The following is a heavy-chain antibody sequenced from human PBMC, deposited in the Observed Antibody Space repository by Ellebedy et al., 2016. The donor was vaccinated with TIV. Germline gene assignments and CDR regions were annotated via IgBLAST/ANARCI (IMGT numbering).Heavy chain of an antibody. Sequence: AASVKVSCKASGYTFSDYYIDWVRQAPGQGLEWMGWINPNSGNTNYAQKFQGRVTMTRDTSISTAYMELIGLTSDDTAVYYCARVWDYYGSGSYLGWLDPWGQGSLVTVSS. CDR2: INPNSGNT. CDR3: ARVWDYYGSGSYLGWLDP. D-gene: IGHD3-10*01. V-gene: IGHV1-2*02. CDR1: GYTFSDYY. J-gene: IGHJ5*02.